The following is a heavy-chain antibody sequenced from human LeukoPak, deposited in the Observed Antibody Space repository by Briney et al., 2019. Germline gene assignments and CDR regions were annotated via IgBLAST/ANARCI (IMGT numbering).Heavy chain of an antibody. CDR2: ISAYNGNT. CDR3: ARVVDDILSCMDV. CDR1: GYTFTSYG. Sequence: ASVKVSCKASGYTFTSYGISWVRQAPGQGLEWMGWISAYNGNTNYAQKLQGRVTMTTGTSTSTAYMELRSLRSDDTTVYYCARVVDDILSCMDVWGQGTTVTVSS. V-gene: IGHV1-18*01. D-gene: IGHD3-9*01. J-gene: IGHJ6*02.